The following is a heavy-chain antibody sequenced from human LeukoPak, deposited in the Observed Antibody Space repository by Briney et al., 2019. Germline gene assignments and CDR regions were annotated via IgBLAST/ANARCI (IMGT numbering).Heavy chain of an antibody. J-gene: IGHJ3*02. V-gene: IGHV3-30*04. CDR1: GFTFSSYA. CDR3: ARDRVVGASDAFDI. Sequence: GGSLRLSCAASGFTFSSYAMHWVRQAPGKGLEWVAVISYDGSNKFYADSVKGRFTISRDNSKNTLYLQMNSLRAEDTAVYYCARDRVVGASDAFDIWGQGTMVTVSS. CDR2: ISYDGSNK. D-gene: IGHD1-26*01.